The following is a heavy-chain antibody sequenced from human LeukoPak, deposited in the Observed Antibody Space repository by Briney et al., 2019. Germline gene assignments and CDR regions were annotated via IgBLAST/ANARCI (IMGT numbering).Heavy chain of an antibody. CDR1: GGTFSSYA. Sequence: GASVKVSCKASGGTFSSYAISWVRQAPGQGLEWMGGIIPIFGTANYAQKFQGRVTMTRDTSTSTVYMELSSLRSEDTAVYYCARGGDGGSYYTLGVFDYWGQGTLVTVSS. J-gene: IGHJ4*02. V-gene: IGHV1-69*05. CDR2: IIPIFGTA. D-gene: IGHD1-26*01. CDR3: ARGGDGGSYYTLGVFDY.